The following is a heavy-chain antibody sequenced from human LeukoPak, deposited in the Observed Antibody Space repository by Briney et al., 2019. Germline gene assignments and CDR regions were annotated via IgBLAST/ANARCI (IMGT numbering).Heavy chain of an antibody. CDR3: ARGSSGWYGIDY. CDR2: INIDGTST. J-gene: IGHJ4*02. Sequence: PGGSLRLSCAASGFTFSSYSMNWVRQVPGKGLVCVSRINIDGTSTSYADSVKGRFTISRDNAKNALYLQMNSLRAEDTAVYYCARGSSGWYGIDYWGQGTLVTVSS. V-gene: IGHV3-74*01. CDR1: GFTFSSYS. D-gene: IGHD6-19*01.